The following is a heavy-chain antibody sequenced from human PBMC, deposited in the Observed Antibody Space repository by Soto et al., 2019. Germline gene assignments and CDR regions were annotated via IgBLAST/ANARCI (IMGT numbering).Heavy chain of an antibody. CDR1: GFTFSNAW. V-gene: IGHV3-15*07. CDR2: IKSKTDGGTT. J-gene: IGHJ6*02. D-gene: IGHD2-15*01. Sequence: GGSLRLSCAASGFTFSNAWMNWVRQAPGKGLERVGRIKSKTDGGTTDYAAPVKGRFTISRDDSKNTLYLQMNSLKTEDTDVYYCTTDIRGYCSGGSSCMDVWGQGTTVTVSS. CDR3: TTDIRGYCSGGSSCMDV.